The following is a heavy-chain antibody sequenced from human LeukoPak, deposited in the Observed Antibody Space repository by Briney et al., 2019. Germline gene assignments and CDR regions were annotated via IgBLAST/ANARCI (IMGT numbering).Heavy chain of an antibody. CDR3: VRDYDSSGYYSGAFDV. J-gene: IGHJ3*01. CDR2: ISSSSSYI. D-gene: IGHD3-22*01. V-gene: IGHV3-21*01. Sequence: GGSLRLSCAASGFTFSSYSMNWVRQAPGKGLEWVSSISSSSSYIYYADSVKGRFTISRENAKNSLYLQMNSLRAEDTAVYYCVRDYDSSGYYSGAFDVWGQGTVVTVSS. CDR1: GFTFSSYS.